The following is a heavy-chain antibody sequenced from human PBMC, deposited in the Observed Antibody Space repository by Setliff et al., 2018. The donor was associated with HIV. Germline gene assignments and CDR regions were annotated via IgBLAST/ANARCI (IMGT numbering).Heavy chain of an antibody. D-gene: IGHD3-10*01. Sequence: ASVKVSCKASGYTFSSYGISWVRQAPGQGLEWLGWISPYNDNTNYAQNIQGRVTMTTDTSTSTAYMELRSLRSDDTAVYYCARRIAYGTDYDYHYYMDVWATGTTVTVSS. CDR2: ISPYNDNT. J-gene: IGHJ6*03. V-gene: IGHV1-18*01. CDR1: GYTFSSYG. CDR3: ARRIAYGTDYDYHYYMDV.